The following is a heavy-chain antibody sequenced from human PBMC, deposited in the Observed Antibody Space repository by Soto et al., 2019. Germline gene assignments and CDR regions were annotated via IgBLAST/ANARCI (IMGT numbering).Heavy chain of an antibody. Sequence: QVQLQESGPGLVKPSQTLSLTCTVSGDSITSGVHYWSWIRQLPGKGLEWIGYIFYSGPTYYNPSLKSRVTISVDSSKNQCSLKLNSVTAADPAVYYCRRDLVMLTFGGASEEWGIDSWGQGTLVTASS. V-gene: IGHV4-31*03. CDR3: RRDLVMLTFGGASEEWGIDS. J-gene: IGHJ4*02. CDR1: GDSITSGVHY. D-gene: IGHD3-16*01. CDR2: IFYSGPT.